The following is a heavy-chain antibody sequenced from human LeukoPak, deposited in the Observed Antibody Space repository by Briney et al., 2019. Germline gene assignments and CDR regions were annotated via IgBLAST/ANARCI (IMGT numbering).Heavy chain of an antibody. Sequence: SETLSLTCTVSGGSISSYYWSWIRQPPGKGLDWIGYIYYSGSTNYNPSLKSRVTISVDTSKNQFSLKLSSVTAADTAVYYCARRSYYYDSSGYYDYWGQGTLVTVSS. CDR3: ARRSYYYDSSGYYDY. CDR2: IYYSGST. J-gene: IGHJ4*02. V-gene: IGHV4-59*08. CDR1: GGSISSYY. D-gene: IGHD3-22*01.